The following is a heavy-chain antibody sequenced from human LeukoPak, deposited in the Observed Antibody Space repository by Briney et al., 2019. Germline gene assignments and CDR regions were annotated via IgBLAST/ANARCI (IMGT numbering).Heavy chain of an antibody. CDR3: ARRSSSEPNYYYYYYMYV. CDR1: GGSISSHY. J-gene: IGHJ6*03. Sequence: SETLSLTCTVSGGSISSHYWSWIRRPPGKGLEWIGYIYYSGSTNYNPSLKSRVTISVDTSKNQFSLKLSSVTAADTAVYYCARRSSSEPNYYYYYYMYVWGKGTTVTVSS. V-gene: IGHV4-59*11. CDR2: IYYSGST. D-gene: IGHD6-6*01.